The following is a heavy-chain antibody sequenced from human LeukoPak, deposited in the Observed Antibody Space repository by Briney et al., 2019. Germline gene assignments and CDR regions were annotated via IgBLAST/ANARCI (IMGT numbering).Heavy chain of an antibody. D-gene: IGHD5-18*01. CDR1: GYTFTDYY. CDR3: ARAAPGYSYGYSYFDY. V-gene: IGHV1-18*04. CDR2: ISAYNGNT. Sequence: GASVKVSCKASGYTFTDYYMHWVRQAPGQGLEWMGWISAYNGNTNYAQKLQGRVTMTTDTSTSTAYMELRSLRSEDTAVYYCARAAPGYSYGYSYFDYWGQGTLVTVSS. J-gene: IGHJ4*02.